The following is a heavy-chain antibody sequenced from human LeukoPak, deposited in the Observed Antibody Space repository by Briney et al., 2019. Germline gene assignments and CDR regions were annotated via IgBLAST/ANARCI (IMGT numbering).Heavy chain of an antibody. CDR1: GFTFSSYS. J-gene: IGHJ4*02. CDR3: ARVQRKGVLRFLEWLLPLDY. Sequence: PGGSLRLSCAASGFTFSSYSMNWVRQAPGKGLEWVSSISSSSSYIYYADSVKGRFTISRDNAKNSLYLQMNSLRAEDTAVYYCARVQRKGVLRFLEWLLPLDYWGQGTLVTVSS. V-gene: IGHV3-21*01. CDR2: ISSSSSYI. D-gene: IGHD3-3*01.